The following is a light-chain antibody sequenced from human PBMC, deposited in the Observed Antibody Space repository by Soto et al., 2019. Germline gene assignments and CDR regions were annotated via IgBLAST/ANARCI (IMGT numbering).Light chain of an antibody. CDR3: ETWDSNTRV. Sequence: QSVLTQSSSASASLGSSVKLTCTLGSGHSSYIIAWHQQQPGKAPRYLMRLEGSGDYNKGSGVPDRFSGSSSGSDRYLSISNLQSEDEADYYCETWDSNTRVFGGGTKLTVL. V-gene: IGLV4-60*03. J-gene: IGLJ3*02. CDR2: LEGSGDY. CDR1: SGHSSYI.